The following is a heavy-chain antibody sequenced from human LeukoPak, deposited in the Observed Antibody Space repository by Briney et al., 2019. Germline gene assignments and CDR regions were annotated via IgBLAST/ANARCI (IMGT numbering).Heavy chain of an antibody. V-gene: IGHV3-48*03. CDR1: GFTFSSFE. Sequence: GGSLRLSCAASGFTFSSFEMKWVRQAPGKGLEWVSYISSGGSTIYYADSVKGRFTISRDNAKNSLYLQMNSLRAEDTAVYYCARDSYSVLGYWGQGTLVTVSS. J-gene: IGHJ4*02. CDR3: ARDSYSVLGY. CDR2: ISSGGSTI. D-gene: IGHD3-16*01.